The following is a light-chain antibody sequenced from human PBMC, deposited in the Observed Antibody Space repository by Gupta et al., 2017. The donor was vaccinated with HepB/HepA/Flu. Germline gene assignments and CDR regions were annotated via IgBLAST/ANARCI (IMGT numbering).Light chain of an antibody. J-gene: IGLJ2*01. CDR3: QAWDSYSVL. V-gene: IGLV3-1*01. Sequence: SYKLTQPPSVSVSPGQTVTITCSGDKMGEKYATWYQQRAGQSPMLVIYQDKKRASGIPERFSGSNSGNTATLTISGTQPIDEADYYCQAWDSYSVLFGGGTKLTVL. CDR1: KMGEKY. CDR2: QDK.